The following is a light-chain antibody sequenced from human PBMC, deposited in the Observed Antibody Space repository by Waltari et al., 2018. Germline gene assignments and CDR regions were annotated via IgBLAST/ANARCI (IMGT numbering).Light chain of an antibody. CDR1: SSNIGTTY. J-gene: IGLJ2*01. CDR3: AGWDDSLTGVV. Sequence: QSVLTQPPSLSGTPGQRATISCSGTSSNIGTTYVFWYQQFPGRAPKLLIYLDDHRPSGVPDRFSASKSGSSASLTISGLRPEDEADYHCAGWDDSLTGVVFGGGTKLTV. V-gene: IGLV1-47*01. CDR2: LDD.